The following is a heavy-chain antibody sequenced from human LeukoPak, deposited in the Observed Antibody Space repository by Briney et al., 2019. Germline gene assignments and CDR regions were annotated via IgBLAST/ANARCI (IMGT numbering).Heavy chain of an antibody. Sequence: GGSLRLSCAASGFTFSSYSMNWVRQAPGKGLECVSYISSSSSTIYYADSVKGRFTISRDNAKNSLYLQMNSLRAEDTAVYYCARYGGYFDYWGQGTLVTVSS. D-gene: IGHD3-10*01. CDR3: ARYGGYFDY. CDR2: ISSSSSTI. CDR1: GFTFSSYS. V-gene: IGHV3-48*04. J-gene: IGHJ4*02.